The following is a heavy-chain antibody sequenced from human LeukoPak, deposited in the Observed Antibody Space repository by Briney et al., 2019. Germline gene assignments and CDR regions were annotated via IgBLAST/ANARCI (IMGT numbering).Heavy chain of an antibody. V-gene: IGHV3-9*01. J-gene: IGHJ3*02. D-gene: IGHD6-19*01. Sequence: GGSLRLSCAASGFTFDDYAMHWVRQAPGKGLEWVSGISWNSGSIGYADSVKGRFTISRDNAKNSLYLQMNSLRAEDTAVYYCARGDPDISFAVAGEAFGIWGQGTMVTVSS. CDR3: ARGDPDISFAVAGEAFGI. CDR2: ISWNSGSI. CDR1: GFTFDDYA.